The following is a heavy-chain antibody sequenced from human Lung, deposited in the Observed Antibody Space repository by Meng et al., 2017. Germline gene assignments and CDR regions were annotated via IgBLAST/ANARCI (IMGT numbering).Heavy chain of an antibody. V-gene: IGHV4-61*01. Sequence: SETLSLTCSVSGDSVSDGSYYWRWVRQPPGKTLEWIGDIFYVGRTNYNPSRKSRVTMSVDTSRNLFSLNLTSVTAADTAVYFCARDPGSYPDYWGQELLVTVSS. J-gene: IGHJ4*02. D-gene: IGHD3-10*01. CDR2: IFYVGRT. CDR1: GDSVSDGSYY. CDR3: ARDPGSYPDY.